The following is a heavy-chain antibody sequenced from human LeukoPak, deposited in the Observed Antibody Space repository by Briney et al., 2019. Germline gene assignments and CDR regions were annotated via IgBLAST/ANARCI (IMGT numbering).Heavy chain of an antibody. CDR3: ARAPVGYYYMDV. Sequence: ASVKVSCKASGYTFAGYYMHWVRQAPGQGLEWMGWINPNSGGTNYAQKFQGRVTMTRDTSISTAYMELSRLRSDDTAVYYCARAPVGYYYMDVWGKGTTVTVSS. D-gene: IGHD1-26*01. V-gene: IGHV1-2*02. CDR2: INPNSGGT. CDR1: GYTFAGYY. J-gene: IGHJ6*03.